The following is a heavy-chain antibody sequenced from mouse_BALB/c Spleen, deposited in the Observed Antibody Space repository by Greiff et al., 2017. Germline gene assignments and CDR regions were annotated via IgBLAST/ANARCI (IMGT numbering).Heavy chain of an antibody. Sequence: EVHLVESGGGLVQPGGSLKLSCAASGFTFSSYTMSWVRQTPEKRLEWVAYISNGGGSTYYPDTVKGRFTISRDNAKNTLYLQMSSLKSEDTAMYDCARRGGHGSILFDYWGQGTTLTGSS. V-gene: IGHV5-12-2*01. CDR3: ARRGGHGSILFDY. CDR1: GFTFSSYT. CDR2: ISNGGGST. J-gene: IGHJ2*01. D-gene: IGHD1-1*01.